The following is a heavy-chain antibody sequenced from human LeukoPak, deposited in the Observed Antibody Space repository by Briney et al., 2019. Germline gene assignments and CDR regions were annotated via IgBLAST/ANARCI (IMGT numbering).Heavy chain of an antibody. CDR3: ARDPIVGATSFDY. D-gene: IGHD1-26*01. CDR2: INHSGST. V-gene: IGHV4-34*01. CDR1: GGSFSGYY. J-gene: IGHJ4*02. Sequence: NPSETLSLTCAVYGGSFSGYYWSWNRQPPGKGLEWIGEINHSGSTNYNPSLKSRVTISVDTSKNQFSLKLSSVTAADTAVYYCARDPIVGATSFDYWGQGTLVTVSS.